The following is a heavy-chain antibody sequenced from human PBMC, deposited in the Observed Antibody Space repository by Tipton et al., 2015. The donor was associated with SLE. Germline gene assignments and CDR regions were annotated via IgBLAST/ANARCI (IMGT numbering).Heavy chain of an antibody. CDR3: ARELLHYYYYMDV. CDR1: GFTFSRYS. Sequence: SLRLSCAASGFTFSRYSMNWVRQAPGKGLEWVSSISSGSSYIYYADSVKGRFTISRDNAKNSLYLQMNSLRAEDTAVYYCARELLHYYYYMDVWGKGTTVTVSS. D-gene: IGHD2-15*01. V-gene: IGHV3-21*01. J-gene: IGHJ6*03. CDR2: ISSGSSYI.